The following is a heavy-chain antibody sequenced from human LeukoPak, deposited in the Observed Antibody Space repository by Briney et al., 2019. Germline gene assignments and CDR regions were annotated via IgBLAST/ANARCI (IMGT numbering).Heavy chain of an antibody. CDR3: ASGGWLVLDY. CDR1: GFTFSSYA. D-gene: IGHD6-19*01. Sequence: GGSLRLSCAASGFTFSSYAMSWVRQAPGKGVEWVSAISGSGGSTYYADSVKGRFTISRDNSKNTLYLQMNSLRAEDTAVYYCASGGWLVLDYWGQGTLVTVSS. CDR2: ISGSGGST. V-gene: IGHV3-23*01. J-gene: IGHJ4*02.